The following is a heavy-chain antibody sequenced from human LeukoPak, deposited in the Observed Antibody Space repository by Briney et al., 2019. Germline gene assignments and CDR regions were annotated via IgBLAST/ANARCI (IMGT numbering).Heavy chain of an antibody. V-gene: IGHV3-30*04. D-gene: IGHD1-1*01. CDR1: GFTFSSYA. Sequence: PGRSLRLPCAASGFTFSSYAMHWVRQAPGKGLEWVAVISYDGSNKYYADSVKGRFTISRDNSKNTLYLQMNSLRAEDTAVYYCARAPTTARPYYFDYWGQGALVTVSS. J-gene: IGHJ4*02. CDR3: ARAPTTARPYYFDY. CDR2: ISYDGSNK.